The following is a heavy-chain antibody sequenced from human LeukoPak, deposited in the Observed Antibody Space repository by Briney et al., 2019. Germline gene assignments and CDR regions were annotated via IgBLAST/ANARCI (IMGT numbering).Heavy chain of an antibody. J-gene: IGHJ6*03. V-gene: IGHV3-23*01. CDR2: ISGSGDST. CDR3: AKRGYYYYYMDV. D-gene: IGHD3-16*01. Sequence: QPGGSLRLSCAASGFTFSSYAMSWVRQAPGKGLEWVSAISGSGDSTYYADSVKGRFTISRDNSKNTLYLQMNSLRAEDTAVYYRAKRGYYYYYMDVWGKGTTVTVSS. CDR1: GFTFSSYA.